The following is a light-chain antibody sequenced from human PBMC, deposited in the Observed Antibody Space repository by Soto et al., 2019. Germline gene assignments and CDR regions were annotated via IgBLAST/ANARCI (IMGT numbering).Light chain of an antibody. CDR3: SSYTSSSPYV. J-gene: IGLJ1*01. CDR1: SRDVGGYNY. V-gene: IGLV2-14*01. CDR2: DVS. Sequence: QSVLTQPASVSGSPGQSITISCTGTSRDVGGYNYVSWYQQHPGKAPKLMIYDVSNRPSGVSNRFSGSKSGNTASLTISWLQAEDEADYDCSSYTSSSPYVFGTGTKVTV.